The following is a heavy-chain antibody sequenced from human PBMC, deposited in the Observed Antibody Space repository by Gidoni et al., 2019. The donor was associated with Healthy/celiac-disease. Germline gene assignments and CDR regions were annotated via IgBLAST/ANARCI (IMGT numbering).Heavy chain of an antibody. V-gene: IGHV4-39*01. CDR3: ARLPRYHCSGGSCYSLSFDY. J-gene: IGHJ4*02. D-gene: IGHD2-15*01. Sequence: SGGSISSSSYYWGWIRQPPGKGLEWIGRIYYSGSTYYNPSLKSRVTISVDTSKNQFSLKLSSVTAADTAVYYCARLPRYHCSGGSCYSLSFDYWGQGTLVTVSS. CDR2: IYYSGST. CDR1: GGSISSSSYY.